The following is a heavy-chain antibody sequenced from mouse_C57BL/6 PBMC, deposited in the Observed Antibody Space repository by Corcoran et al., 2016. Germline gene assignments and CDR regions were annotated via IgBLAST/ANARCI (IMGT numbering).Heavy chain of an antibody. D-gene: IGHD2-5*01. J-gene: IGHJ1*03. CDR2: INTYSGVP. Sequence: QIQLVQSVPELKKPGETVKISCKASGYIFTTYGMSWVKQAPGKGLKWMGWINTYSGVPTYADDFKGRFAFSLATSASTAYLQINNLKNEDTATDFCARDSNWYFDVWGTGTTVTVSS. V-gene: IGHV9-3*01. CDR3: ARDSNWYFDV. CDR1: GYIFTTYG.